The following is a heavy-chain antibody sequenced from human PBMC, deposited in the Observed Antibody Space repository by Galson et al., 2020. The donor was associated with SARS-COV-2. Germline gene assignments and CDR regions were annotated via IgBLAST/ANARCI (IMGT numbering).Heavy chain of an antibody. J-gene: IGHJ4*02. D-gene: IGHD6-6*01. Sequence: SETLSLTCSVSNGSISSDYWSWIRQTPGKGLEWIGFFHYDGSTNYNPSLRSLVTISIDPSKNQFSLKLSSVTAADSAVAYCAGYTTSSVAFDFWGQGTLVTVAS. CDR1: NGSISSDY. V-gene: IGHV4-59*08. CDR2: FHYDGST. CDR3: AGYTTSSVAFDF.